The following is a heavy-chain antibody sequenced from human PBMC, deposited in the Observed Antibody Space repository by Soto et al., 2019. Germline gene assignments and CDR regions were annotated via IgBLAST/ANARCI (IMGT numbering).Heavy chain of an antibody. D-gene: IGHD3-10*01. CDR1: GYTFTSYD. CDR2: MNPNSGNT. CDR3: ARGRNYYGSGSYYSGYFDY. V-gene: IGHV1-8*01. Sequence: QVQLVQSGAEVKKPGASVKVSCKASGYTFTSYDINWVRQATGXXXEWMGWMNPNSGNTGYAQKFQGRVTMTRNTSISTAYMELSSLRSEDTAVYYCARGRNYYGSGSYYSGYFDYWGQGTLVTVSS. J-gene: IGHJ4*02.